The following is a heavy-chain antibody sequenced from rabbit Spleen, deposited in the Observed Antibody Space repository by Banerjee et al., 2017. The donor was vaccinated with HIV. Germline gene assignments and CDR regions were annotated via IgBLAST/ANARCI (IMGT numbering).Heavy chain of an antibody. CDR1: GFDFSSDA. J-gene: IGHJ4*01. CDR2: IYNGDGST. Sequence: EESGGDLVQPEGSLTLTCKVSGFDFSSDAMCWVRQAPGKGPECIACIYNGDGSTYYASWVNGRLTVSKTSSTTVTLQMTSLTGADTATYFCARDLAAWNSGSYAFNLWGPGTLVTVS. D-gene: IGHD1-1*01. CDR3: ARDLAAWNSGSYAFNL. V-gene: IGHV1S47*01.